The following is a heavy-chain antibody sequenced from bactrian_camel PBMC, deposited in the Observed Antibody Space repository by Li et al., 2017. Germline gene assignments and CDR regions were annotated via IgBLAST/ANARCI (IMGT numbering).Heavy chain of an antibody. J-gene: IGHJ4*01. Sequence: HVQLVESGGGSALAGGSVRLSCAVSGYIDNHACMAWFRQAPGKEREGVATFGWDRSTAYADSVKGRFTISKDNAENTLYLQMNSLKPEDTAMYYCAAAYGGGWWEGCSLEPAQYNYWGQGTQVTVS. CDR1: GYIDNHAC. CDR2: FGWDRST. V-gene: IGHV3S53*01. CDR3: AAAYGGGWWEGCSLEPAQYNY. D-gene: IGHD6*01.